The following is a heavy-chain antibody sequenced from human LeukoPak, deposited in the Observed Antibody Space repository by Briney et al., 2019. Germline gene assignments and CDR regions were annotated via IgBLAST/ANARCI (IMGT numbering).Heavy chain of an antibody. CDR3: ARDVGAYYYGSGSYYSQGTFDY. D-gene: IGHD3-10*01. V-gene: IGHV1-18*01. Sequence: ASVKVSCKASGYTFTSYGISWVRQAPGQGLEWMGWISAYNGNTNYAQKLQGRVTMTTDTSTSTAYMELRSLRSDDTAVYYCARDVGAYYYGSGSYYSQGTFDYWGQGTLVTVSS. CDR1: GYTFTSYG. CDR2: ISAYNGNT. J-gene: IGHJ4*02.